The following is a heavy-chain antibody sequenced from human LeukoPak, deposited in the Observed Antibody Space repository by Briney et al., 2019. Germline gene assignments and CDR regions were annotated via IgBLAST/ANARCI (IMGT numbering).Heavy chain of an antibody. V-gene: IGHV3-21*01. CDR1: GFTFSSYS. J-gene: IGHJ4*02. CDR3: ARVGLAAAGTPL. Sequence: GGSLRLSCAASGFTFSSYSMNWVRQAPGKGLEWVSSISSSSSYIYYADSVKGRFTISRDNAKNSLYLQMNCLRAEDTAVYYCARVGLAAAGTPLWGQGTLVTVSS. CDR2: ISSSSSYI. D-gene: IGHD6-13*01.